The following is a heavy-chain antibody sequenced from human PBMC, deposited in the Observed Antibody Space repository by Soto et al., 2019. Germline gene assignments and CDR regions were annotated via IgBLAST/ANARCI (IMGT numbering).Heavy chain of an antibody. Sequence: EVQLVESAGGLVKPGGSLRLSCAASGLSLSYAWMDWVRQAPGKGLEWVGRIKSKTDGGTADFAAPVKGRFSISRDDSRNTLFLQVNHVETEDAAVYYCATGMRHSNGWYWALNIWGQGTMITVSS. CDR1: GLSLSYAW. V-gene: IGHV3-15*01. CDR2: IKSKTDGGTA. CDR3: ATGMRHSNGWYWALNI. D-gene: IGHD6-19*01. J-gene: IGHJ3*02.